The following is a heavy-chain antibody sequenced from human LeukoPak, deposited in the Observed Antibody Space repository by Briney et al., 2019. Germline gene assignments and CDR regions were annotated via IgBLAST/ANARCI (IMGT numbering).Heavy chain of an antibody. Sequence: SETLSLTCTVSGGSISSYYWSWIRQPAGKGLEWIGRIYTSGSITYNPSLTSRVTISLDTSKNQFSLKLSSVTAADTAVYYCARETTAHGYFDYWGQGTLVTVSS. D-gene: IGHD4-17*01. V-gene: IGHV4-4*07. CDR3: ARETTAHGYFDY. CDR1: GGSISSYY. CDR2: IYTSGSI. J-gene: IGHJ4*02.